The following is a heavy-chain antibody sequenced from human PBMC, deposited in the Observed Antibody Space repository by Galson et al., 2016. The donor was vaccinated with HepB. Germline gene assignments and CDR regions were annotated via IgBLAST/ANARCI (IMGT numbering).Heavy chain of an antibody. Sequence: SLRLSCAASGFTVNTYGMSWVRQAPGKGLEWVSSISGSRDYADSVKGRFTTSRDNLKNTLYLQMNSLRAEDTAVYYCAAVWFGRETIDCWGQGTLVTVSS. CDR3: AAVWFGRETIDC. D-gene: IGHD3-10*01. V-gene: IGHV3-23*01. CDR1: GFTVNTYG. J-gene: IGHJ4*02. CDR2: ISGSR.